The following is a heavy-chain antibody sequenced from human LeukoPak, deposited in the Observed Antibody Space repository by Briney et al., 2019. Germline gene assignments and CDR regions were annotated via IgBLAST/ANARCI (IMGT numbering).Heavy chain of an antibody. CDR1: GFIVSSNS. CDR2: IYTDNT. Sequence: GGSLRLSCTVSGFIVSSNSMSWVRQAPGKGLEWVSFIYTDNTHYSDSVKGRFTISRDNSKNTLYLQMNSLRAEDTAVYYCARRAGAYSHRYDYWGQGTLVTVSS. CDR3: ARRAGAYSHRYDY. J-gene: IGHJ4*02. V-gene: IGHV3-53*01. D-gene: IGHD4/OR15-4a*01.